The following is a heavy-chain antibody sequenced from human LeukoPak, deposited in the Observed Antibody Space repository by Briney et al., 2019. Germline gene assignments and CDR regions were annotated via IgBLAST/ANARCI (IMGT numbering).Heavy chain of an antibody. V-gene: IGHV1-69*13. CDR2: IIPIFGTA. CDR1: GGTFSSYA. CDR3: ARGRFDIVVVPAATADAFDI. J-gene: IGHJ3*02. Sequence: DSSVKVSCKASGGTFSSYAISWVRQAPGQELEWMGGIIPIFGTANYAQKFQGRVTITADESTSTSYMELSSLRAEDTAVYYCARGRFDIVVVPAATADAFDIWGQGTMVTVSS. D-gene: IGHD2-2*01.